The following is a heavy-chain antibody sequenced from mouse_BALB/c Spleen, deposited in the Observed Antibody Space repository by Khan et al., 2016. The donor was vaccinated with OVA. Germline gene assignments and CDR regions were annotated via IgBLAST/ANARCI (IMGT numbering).Heavy chain of an antibody. CDR3: VRDGAYHRNDGWFAY. CDR1: GYAFTSYT. D-gene: IGHD2-14*01. J-gene: IGHJ3*01. Sequence: QVQLQQSGAELARPGASVKMSCKASGYAFTSYTIHWIKKRPGQGLEWIGYINPSNGYTNYNQKFKDKATLTTDESSTTAYLQLSSLTSDDSAIDNCVRDGAYHRNDGWFAYWGQGTLVTVSA. V-gene: IGHV1-4*01. CDR2: INPSNGYT.